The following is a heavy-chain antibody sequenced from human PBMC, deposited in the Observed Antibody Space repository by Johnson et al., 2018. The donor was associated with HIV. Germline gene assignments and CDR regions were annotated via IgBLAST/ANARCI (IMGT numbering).Heavy chain of an antibody. D-gene: IGHD3-10*02. Sequence: QVQLVESGGGVVQPGRSLRPSCAASGFTFSSYGMHWVRPAPGKGLEWVAVIWYAGSNKYYTDSVKGRFTISRDNSKNTLYLQRNSLRAEDTAVYYWAREAATTFWGWDAFDIWGQGTMVTISS. V-gene: IGHV3-30*19. CDR2: IWYAGSNK. J-gene: IGHJ3*02. CDR3: AREAATTFWGWDAFDI. CDR1: GFTFSSYG.